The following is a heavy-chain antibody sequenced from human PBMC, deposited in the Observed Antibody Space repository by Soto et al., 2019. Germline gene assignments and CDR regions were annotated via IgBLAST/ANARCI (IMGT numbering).Heavy chain of an antibody. Sequence: PSETLSLTCTVSGGSISSYYWSWIRQPPGKGLEWIGYIYYSGSTNYNPSLKSRVTISVDTSKNQFSLKLSSVTAADTAVYYCARGVAARPDHYYYGMDVWGQGTTVTVSS. CDR1: GGSISSYY. J-gene: IGHJ6*02. V-gene: IGHV4-59*01. CDR2: IYYSGST. D-gene: IGHD6-6*01. CDR3: ARGVAARPDHYYYGMDV.